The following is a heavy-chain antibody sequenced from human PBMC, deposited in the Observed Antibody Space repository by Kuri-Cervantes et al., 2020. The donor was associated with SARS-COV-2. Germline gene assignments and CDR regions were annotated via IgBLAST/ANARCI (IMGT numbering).Heavy chain of an antibody. CDR3: SRDQQSFGGAVAMDV. D-gene: IGHD3-10*01. Sequence: GESLKISCAASGFTFKNYYMHWVRQAPGKVLAWVSRINTDGSSRMYADSVKGRFTISRDNAKNTFYLEMSSLRPEDTAVYYCSRDQQSFGGAVAMDVWGQGSTVTVSS. CDR1: GFTFKNYY. J-gene: IGHJ6*02. CDR2: INTDGSSR. V-gene: IGHV3-74*03.